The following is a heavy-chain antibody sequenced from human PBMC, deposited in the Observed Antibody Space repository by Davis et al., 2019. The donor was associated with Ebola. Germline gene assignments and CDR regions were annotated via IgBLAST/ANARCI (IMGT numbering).Heavy chain of an antibody. CDR1: GGSFSGYY. Sequence: SETLSLTCAVYGGSFSGYYWSWIRQPPGKGLEWIGEINHSGSTNYNPSLKSRVTISVDTPKNQFSLKLSSVTAADTAVYYCARGHSSSWGYYYYGMDVWGQGTTVTVSS. CDR3: ARGHSSSWGYYYYGMDV. D-gene: IGHD6-13*01. V-gene: IGHV4-34*01. J-gene: IGHJ6*02. CDR2: INHSGST.